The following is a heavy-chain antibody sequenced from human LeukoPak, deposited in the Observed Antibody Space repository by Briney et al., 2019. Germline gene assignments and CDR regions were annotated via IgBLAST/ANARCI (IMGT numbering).Heavy chain of an antibody. D-gene: IGHD3-10*01. V-gene: IGHV1-8*01. CDR1: GYTFTCYD. Sequence: ASVKLSLKASGYTFTCYDINLVREATGQGLEWMGWMNPNSGNTGYAQKFQGRVPMTRNTSISTAYMELSSPRSADTAVYYCARGPSYYYGSGRYDDGGQGTLVTVSS. CDR2: MNPNSGNT. J-gene: IGHJ4*02. CDR3: ARGPSYYYGSGRYDD.